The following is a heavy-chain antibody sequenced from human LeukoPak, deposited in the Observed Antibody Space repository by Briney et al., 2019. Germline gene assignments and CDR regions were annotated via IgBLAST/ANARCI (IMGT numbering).Heavy chain of an antibody. D-gene: IGHD1-26*01. V-gene: IGHV3-30*02. CDR1: GFAFSSYA. Sequence: GGSLRLSCAASGFAFSSYAMSWVRQAPGKGLEWVAFIRYDGGNEFYSDSAKGRFTISRDNSKNTLYLQMNSLRPEDTAVYYCAKDSWEVGATAEIDYWGQGTLVTVSS. CDR2: IRYDGGNE. J-gene: IGHJ4*02. CDR3: AKDSWEVGATAEIDY.